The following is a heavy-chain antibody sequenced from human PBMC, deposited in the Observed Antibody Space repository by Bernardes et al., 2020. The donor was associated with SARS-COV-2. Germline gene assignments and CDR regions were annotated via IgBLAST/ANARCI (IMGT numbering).Heavy chain of an antibody. J-gene: IGHJ5*02. CDR3: ARASSITIFGVIRWFDP. CDR1: GGSISSYY. CDR2: IYYSWST. D-gene: IGHD3-3*01. Sequence: SETLSLTCTVSGGSISSYYWSWIRQPPGKGLEWIGYIYYSWSTNYNPSLKSRVTISVDTSKNQFSLKLSSVTAADTAVYYCARASSITIFGVIRWFDPWGQGTLVTVSS. V-gene: IGHV4-59*01.